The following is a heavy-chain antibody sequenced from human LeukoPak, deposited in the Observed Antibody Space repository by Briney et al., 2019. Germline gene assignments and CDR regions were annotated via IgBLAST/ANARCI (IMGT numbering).Heavy chain of an antibody. V-gene: IGHV3-21*01. Sequence: GGSLRLSCAASGFTFSSYAISWFRQAPGKELDWVSSISSISSYIYYADSLKGRFSISRDKAKNSMYLQMNSLRAEDTAVYYCAVHTGHFDWPQDPYYFDYWGQGTLVSVCS. J-gene: IGHJ4*02. CDR3: AVHTGHFDWPQDPYYFDY. CDR2: ISSISSYI. CDR1: GFTFSSYA. D-gene: IGHD3-9*01.